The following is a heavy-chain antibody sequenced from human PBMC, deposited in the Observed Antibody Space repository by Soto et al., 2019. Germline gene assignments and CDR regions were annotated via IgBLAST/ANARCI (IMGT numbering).Heavy chain of an antibody. Sequence: GGSLRLSSVGAGFTFRIYSMNWVRQAPGKGLEWVSGVSSNSSCIGYADSVKGRFTISRDNAKNSLYLQMNSLRAEDTALYYCAKDRTYDFWSGFDYWGQGTLVTVSS. CDR1: GFTFRIYS. CDR3: AKDRTYDFWSGFDY. D-gene: IGHD3-3*01. J-gene: IGHJ4*02. CDR2: VSSNSSCI. V-gene: IGHV3-21*04.